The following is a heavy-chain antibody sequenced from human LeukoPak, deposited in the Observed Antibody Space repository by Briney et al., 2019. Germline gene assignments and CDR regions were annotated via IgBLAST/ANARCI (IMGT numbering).Heavy chain of an antibody. D-gene: IGHD2-21*02. CDR2: IYNSGST. CDR1: VGSTCSYY. CDR3: ARDRGDCGGDCYSNYWYFDL. Sequence: PSETLSLTSTLSVGSTCSYYWRWIRQRPGGGLGWIGYIYNSGSTNYNPSLKSRVTISVDTSKNQFSLNLSSVTDADTAVYYCARDRGDCGGDCYSNYWYFDLWGRGTLVTVSS. J-gene: IGHJ2*01. V-gene: IGHV4-59*01.